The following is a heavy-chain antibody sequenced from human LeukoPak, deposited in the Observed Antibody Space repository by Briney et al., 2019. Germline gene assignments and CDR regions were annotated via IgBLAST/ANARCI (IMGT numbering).Heavy chain of an antibody. Sequence: PGGSLRLSCAASGFTFSSYGMHWVRQAPGKGLYWVAFIRNDGSNKYHADSVQGRFTISRDNSKNTVYLQMNSLRAEDTAIYYCAKDGHCPGALCPTQIAVAGYNDNWGQGTLVTVSS. D-gene: IGHD6-19*01. V-gene: IGHV3-30*02. CDR1: GFTFSSYG. CDR2: IRNDGSNK. CDR3: AKDGHCPGALCPTQIAVAGYNDN. J-gene: IGHJ4*02.